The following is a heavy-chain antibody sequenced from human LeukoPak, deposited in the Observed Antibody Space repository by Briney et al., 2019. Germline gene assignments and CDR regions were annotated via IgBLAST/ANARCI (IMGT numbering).Heavy chain of an antibody. CDR3: ARGFRYYDILTGYYNPPGGYYYYMDV. J-gene: IGHJ6*03. D-gene: IGHD3-9*01. CDR1: GGSITMYY. Sequence: SETLSLTCTVSGGSITMYYWSWIRQPPGKGLEWIGYIYYSGSTNYNPSLKSRVTISVDTSKNQFSLKLSSVTAADTAVYYCARGFRYYDILTGYYNPPGGYYYYMDVWGKGTTVTVSS. V-gene: IGHV4-59*01. CDR2: IYYSGST.